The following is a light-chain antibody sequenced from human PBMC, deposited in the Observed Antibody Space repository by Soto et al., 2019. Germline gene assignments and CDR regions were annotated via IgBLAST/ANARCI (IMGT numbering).Light chain of an antibody. CDR3: QQYNNWPHT. CDR2: GAS. V-gene: IGKV3-15*01. Sequence: EIVMTQSPATLSVSPGERATLSCRASRSVSSNLAWYQQKPGQAPRLLIYGASTRATGIPARFSGSGSGTEFTLTISSLQSEDFAVYYCQQYNNWPHTFGQGTKVDIK. J-gene: IGKJ1*01. CDR1: RSVSSN.